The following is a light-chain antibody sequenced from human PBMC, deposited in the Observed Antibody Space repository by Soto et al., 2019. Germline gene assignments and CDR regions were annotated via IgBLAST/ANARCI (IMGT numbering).Light chain of an antibody. V-gene: IGKV3-15*01. CDR3: QHYTTYAAYS. Sequence: IQSVSSSFLAWYQQKPGQAPRLLLYGASTRATGIPVRFSGSGFGTEFTLTIRYQQAVGFAHYCCQHYTTYAAYSSADGTKLDIK. CDR1: QSVSSS. J-gene: IGKJ2*03. CDR2: GAS.